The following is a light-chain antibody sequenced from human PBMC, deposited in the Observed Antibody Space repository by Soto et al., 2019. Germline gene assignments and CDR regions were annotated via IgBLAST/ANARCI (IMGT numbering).Light chain of an antibody. CDR2: DAS. V-gene: IGKV1-33*01. CDR3: QHKKT. CDR1: QDISNY. Sequence: DIQMTQSPSSLSASVGDRVTITCQASQDISNYLNWYQQKPGKAPKLLIYDASNLETGVPSRFSGSGSGTDFTFTISSLQPEDIATYYCQHKKTFGQGTKVDI. J-gene: IGKJ1*01.